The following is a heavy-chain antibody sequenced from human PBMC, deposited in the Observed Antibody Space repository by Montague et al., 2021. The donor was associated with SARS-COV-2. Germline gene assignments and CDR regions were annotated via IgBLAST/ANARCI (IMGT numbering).Heavy chain of an antibody. Sequence: SETLSLTCAVSGVSISNHHWWRTTRPSRGRCLGTEAQIYIGRVRTQNTSINRRVSSSLNDSRSQFSLRLTSVTAADTAVYFCARGGLGNRGFDFWGQGTL. CDR3: ARGGLGNRGFDF. D-gene: IGHD3/OR15-3a*01. V-gene: IGHV4-4*02. CDR1: GVSISNHHW. J-gene: IGHJ4*02. CDR2: IYIGRVR.